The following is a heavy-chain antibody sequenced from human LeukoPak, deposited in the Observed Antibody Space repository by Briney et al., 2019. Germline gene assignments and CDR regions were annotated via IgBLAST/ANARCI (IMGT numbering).Heavy chain of an antibody. J-gene: IGHJ4*02. Sequence: GGSLRLSCAASGFTFSSYNMNWVRRAPGKGLEWVSYISSSSSTIYYADSVKGRFTISRDNAKNSLYLQMNSLRAEDTAVYYCASGQGAQFDYWGQGTLVTVSS. CDR2: ISSSSSTI. D-gene: IGHD3-16*01. CDR3: ASGQGAQFDY. V-gene: IGHV3-48*01. CDR1: GFTFSSYN.